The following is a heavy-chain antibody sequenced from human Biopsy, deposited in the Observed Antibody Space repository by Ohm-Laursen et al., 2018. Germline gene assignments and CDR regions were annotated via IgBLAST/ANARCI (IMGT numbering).Heavy chain of an antibody. D-gene: IGHD3-9*01. CDR1: GYIFTTSG. CDR2: INPKSGGT. V-gene: IGHV1-2*02. CDR3: AIDGNDFLTDYLKIDQ. Sequence: SVKVSCKASGYIFTTSGISWVRQAPGQGLEWMGWINPKSGGTHYLEKFRGRVTMTRDTSISTAYMEVSSLRSDDTAVYYCAIDGNDFLTDYLKIDQWGQGTLVTVSS. J-gene: IGHJ4*02.